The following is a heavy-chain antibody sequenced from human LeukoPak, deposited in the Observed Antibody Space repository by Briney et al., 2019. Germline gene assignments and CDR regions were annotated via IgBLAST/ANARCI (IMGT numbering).Heavy chain of an antibody. V-gene: IGHV5-51*01. CDR2: IYPGDSDT. CDR1: GYSFTTYW. Sequence: GESLKISCKGSGYSFTTYWIGWVRQMPGKGLEWMGIIYPGDSDTRYSPSFQGQVTISADKSISTAHLQWSSLKASDTAMYYCARQGTVAGRPFDYWGQGTLVTASS. D-gene: IGHD6-19*01. J-gene: IGHJ4*02. CDR3: ARQGTVAGRPFDY.